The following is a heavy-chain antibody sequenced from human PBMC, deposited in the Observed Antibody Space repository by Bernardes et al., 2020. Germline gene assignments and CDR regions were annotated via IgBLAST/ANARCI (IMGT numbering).Heavy chain of an antibody. Sequence: ASVKVSCKASGYTFTGYYMHWVRQAPGQGLEWMGWINPNSGGTNYAQKFQGWVTMTRDTSISTAYMELSRLRSDDTAVYYCARVGQVTVGAYDYWGQGTLVTVSS. CDR3: ARVGQVTVGAYDY. V-gene: IGHV1-2*04. J-gene: IGHJ4*02. CDR1: GYTFTGYY. CDR2: INPNSGGT. D-gene: IGHD1-26*01.